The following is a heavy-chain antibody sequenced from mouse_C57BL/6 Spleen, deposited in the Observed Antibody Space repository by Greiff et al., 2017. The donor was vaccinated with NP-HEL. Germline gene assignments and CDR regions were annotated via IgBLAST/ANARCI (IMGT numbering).Heavy chain of an antibody. CDR2: IYPRSGNT. CDR3: ARQTAQAAWFAY. V-gene: IGHV1-81*01. D-gene: IGHD3-2*02. J-gene: IGHJ3*01. Sequence: QVQLQQSGAELARPGASVKLSCKASGYTFTSYGISWVKQRTGQGLEWIGEIYPRSGNTYYNEKFKGKATLTADKSSSTAYMELRSLTSEDSAVYYCARQTAQAAWFAYWGQGTLVTVSA. CDR1: GYTFTSYG.